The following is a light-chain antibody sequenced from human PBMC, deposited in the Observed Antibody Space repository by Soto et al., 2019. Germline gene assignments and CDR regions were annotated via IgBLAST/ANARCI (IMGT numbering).Light chain of an antibody. CDR1: SSNIGSNY. CDR2: KNN. J-gene: IGLJ3*02. Sequence: QSALTQPPSASGTPGQRVTISCSGSSSNIGSNYVYWYQQLPGTAPKLIIYKNNQWPSGVPDRFSGSKSGTSASLDISGLRSEDEGDYYCAAWDDSLSGRVFGGGTKLTVL. V-gene: IGLV1-47*01. CDR3: AAWDDSLSGRV.